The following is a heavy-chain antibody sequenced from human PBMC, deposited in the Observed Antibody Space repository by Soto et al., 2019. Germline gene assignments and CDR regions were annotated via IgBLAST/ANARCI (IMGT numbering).Heavy chain of an antibody. CDR3: AKTAGYDYVWGSSGLDP. D-gene: IGHD3-16*01. Sequence: QVQLVESGGGVVQPGRSLKLSCAASGFTFSSYGMHWVRQAPGKGLEWVAVISYDGSDKYCADSVKGRFTISRDDSKNTLYLQMNSLRAEDTAVYYCAKTAGYDYVWGSSGLDPWGQGTLVTVSS. CDR2: ISYDGSDK. J-gene: IGHJ5*02. CDR1: GFTFSSYG. V-gene: IGHV3-30*18.